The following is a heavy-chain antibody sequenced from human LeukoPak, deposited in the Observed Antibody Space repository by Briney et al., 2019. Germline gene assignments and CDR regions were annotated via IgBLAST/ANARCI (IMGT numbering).Heavy chain of an antibody. CDR3: ARDLGIAARPDY. V-gene: IGHV4-61*02. D-gene: IGHD6-6*01. Sequence: SETLSLTCAVSGGSISSGCYYWSWIRQPAGKGLEWIGRIYTSGSTNYNPSLKSRVTMSVDTSKNQFSLKLSSVTAADTAVYYCARDLGIAARPDYWGQGTLVTVSS. CDR1: GGSISSGCYY. J-gene: IGHJ4*02. CDR2: IYTSGST.